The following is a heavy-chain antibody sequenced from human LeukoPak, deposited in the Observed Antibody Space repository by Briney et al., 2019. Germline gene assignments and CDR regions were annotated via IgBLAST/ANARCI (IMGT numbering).Heavy chain of an antibody. Sequence: ASVKVSCKASGYTFTGYYMHWVRQAPGQGLEWMGRINPNSGGTNYAQKFQGRVTMTRDTSISTAYMELSRLRSDDTAVYYCASPHKGYSSGWGYFDYWGQGTLVTVSS. CDR2: INPNSGGT. CDR1: GYTFTGYY. J-gene: IGHJ4*02. V-gene: IGHV1-2*06. CDR3: ASPHKGYSSGWGYFDY. D-gene: IGHD6-19*01.